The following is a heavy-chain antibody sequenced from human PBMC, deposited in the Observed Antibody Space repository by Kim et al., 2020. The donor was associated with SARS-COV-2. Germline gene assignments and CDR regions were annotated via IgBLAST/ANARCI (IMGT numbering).Heavy chain of an antibody. Sequence: KYYSTSLKTRLTISKDTSKNQVVLTMTNMDPVDTATYYCARIRASGSFDYWGQGTLVTVSS. J-gene: IGHJ4*02. CDR3: ARIRASGSFDY. CDR2: K. V-gene: IGHV2-70*01. D-gene: IGHD1-26*01.